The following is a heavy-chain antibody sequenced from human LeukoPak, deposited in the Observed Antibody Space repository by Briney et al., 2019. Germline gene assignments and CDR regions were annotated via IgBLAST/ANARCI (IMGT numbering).Heavy chain of an antibody. CDR3: AKDWEWERLEGAFNV. V-gene: IGHV3-30*18. CDR2: ISYDGSNK. J-gene: IGHJ3*01. Sequence: GGSLRLSCAASGFIVSNNYMTWVRQAPGKGLEWVAVISYDGSNKYYADSVKGRFTISRDNSKEMVYLQMNSLRSGDTAVYYCAKDWEWERLEGAFNVWGQGTMVTVSA. D-gene: IGHD1-26*01. CDR1: GFIVSNNY.